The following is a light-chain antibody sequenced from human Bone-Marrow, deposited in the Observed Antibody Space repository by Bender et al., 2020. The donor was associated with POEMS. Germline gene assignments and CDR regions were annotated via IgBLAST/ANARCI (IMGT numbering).Light chain of an antibody. Sequence: QSVLTQPPSVSGAPGQRVTISCTGSSSNIGTGYDVHWYQQVPGTAPNLLIYANSNRPSGVPDRFSGSKSGTSASLAITGLQAEDEADYYCSSYTRSSTYVFGTGTKVTVL. J-gene: IGLJ1*01. CDR1: SSNIGTGYD. V-gene: IGLV1-40*01. CDR3: SSYTRSSTYV. CDR2: ANS.